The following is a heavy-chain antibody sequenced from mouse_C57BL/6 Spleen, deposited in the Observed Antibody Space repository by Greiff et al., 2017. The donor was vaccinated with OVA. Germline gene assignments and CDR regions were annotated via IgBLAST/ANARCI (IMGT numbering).Heavy chain of an antibody. CDR3: ARSDSSGYGY. CDR2: VNPSTGGT. V-gene: IGHV1-42*01. J-gene: IGHJ2*01. CDR1: GYSFTGYY. Sequence: EVKLMESGPELVKPGASVKISCKASGYSFTGYYMNWVKQSPEKSLEWIGEVNPSTGGTTYNQKFKAKATLTVDKSSSTAYMQLKSLTSEDSAVYYCARSDSSGYGYWGQGTTLTVSS. D-gene: IGHD3-2*02.